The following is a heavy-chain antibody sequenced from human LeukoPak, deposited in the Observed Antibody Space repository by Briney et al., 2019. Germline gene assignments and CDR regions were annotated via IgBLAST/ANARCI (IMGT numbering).Heavy chain of an antibody. J-gene: IGHJ4*02. CDR1: GGSISGYF. CDR3: AREPTSGREPTSGRPLDY. D-gene: IGHD5-12*01. CDR2: IYSSGSN. V-gene: IGHV4-4*07. Sequence: PSETLSLTCTVSGGSISGYFWTWIRQPAGKGLDWIGRIYSSGSNNYNPSLKSRVTMSLDTSKNHFSLNLTSVTAADTAVYYCAREPTSGREPTSGRPLDYWGQRTLVTVSS.